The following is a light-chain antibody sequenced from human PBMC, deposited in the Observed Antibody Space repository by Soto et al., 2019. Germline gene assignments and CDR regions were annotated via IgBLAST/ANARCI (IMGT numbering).Light chain of an antibody. J-gene: IGKJ1*01. CDR2: KAT. CDR1: QRIDTW. CDR3: QQYETFPPWT. V-gene: IGKV1-5*03. Sequence: DIQMTQSPSTLSASIGDRVTITCRASQRIDTWLAWYQQKPGTAPKLLIYKATILQSGVPSRFSGSGSGTEFTLAISTLQHHDFATYYCQQYETFPPWTFGQGTKVDI.